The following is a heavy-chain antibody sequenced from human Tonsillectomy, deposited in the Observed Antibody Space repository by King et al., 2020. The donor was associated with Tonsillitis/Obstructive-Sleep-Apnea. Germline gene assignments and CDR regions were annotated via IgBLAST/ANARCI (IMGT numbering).Heavy chain of an antibody. CDR3: ARTHDFWSGYYSLDP. V-gene: IGHV4-39*01. CDR1: GGSISSSSYY. J-gene: IGHJ5*02. Sequence: PLQESGPGLVKPSETLSLTCTVSGGSISSSSYYWGWIRQPPGKGLEWIGSIYYSGSTYYNPSLKSRVTISVDTSKNQFSLKLSSVTAADTAVYYCARTHDFWSGYYSLDPWGQGTLVTVSS. CDR2: IYYSGST. D-gene: IGHD3-3*01.